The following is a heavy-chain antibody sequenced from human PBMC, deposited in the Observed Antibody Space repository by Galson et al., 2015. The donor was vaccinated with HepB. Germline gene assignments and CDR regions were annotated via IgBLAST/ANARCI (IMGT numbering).Heavy chain of an antibody. CDR2: IYYSGST. V-gene: IGHV4-59*01. CDR3: ARETRGYYDSRENWFDP. D-gene: IGHD3-22*01. J-gene: IGHJ5*02. CDR1: GGSISSYY. Sequence: SETLSLTCTVSGGSISSYYWSWIRQPPGKGLEWIGYIYYSGSTNYNPSLKSRVTISVDTSKNQFSLKLSSVTAADTAVYYCARETRGYYDSRENWFDPWGQGTLVTVSS.